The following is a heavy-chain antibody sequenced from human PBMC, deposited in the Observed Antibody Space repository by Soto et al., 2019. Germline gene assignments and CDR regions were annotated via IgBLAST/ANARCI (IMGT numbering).Heavy chain of an antibody. J-gene: IGHJ5*02. V-gene: IGHV1-69*12. CDR3: ARDRGHSSGYYPYWFDP. CDR1: GGTFSSYA. Sequence: QVQLVQSGAEVKKPGYSVKVSCKASGGTFSSYAITWVRQAPGQGLEWMGGIIPIFGTANYAQKFQGRVTITADESTSTAYMELSSLISEDTDVYYWARDRGHSSGYYPYWFDPWGQGTLVTVSS. CDR2: IIPIFGTA. D-gene: IGHD3-22*01.